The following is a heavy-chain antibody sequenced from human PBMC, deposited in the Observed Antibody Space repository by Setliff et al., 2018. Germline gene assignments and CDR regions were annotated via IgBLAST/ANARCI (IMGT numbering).Heavy chain of an antibody. CDR3: VKGSDPYYFYYMDV. D-gene: IGHD2-21*02. CDR2: ISGAGGNM. Sequence: PGGSLRLSCAASGFAFSSFAMTWVRQAPGKRLEWVSTISGAGGNMYYADSVQGRFVISRDNSMNTLYLQMNRLSAEDTAVFYCVKGSDPYYFYYMDVCGKGTTVTGSS. V-gene: IGHV3-23*01. J-gene: IGHJ6*03. CDR1: GFAFSSFA.